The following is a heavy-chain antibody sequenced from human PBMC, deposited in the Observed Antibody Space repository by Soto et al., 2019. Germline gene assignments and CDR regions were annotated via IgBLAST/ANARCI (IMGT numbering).Heavy chain of an antibody. D-gene: IGHD2-2*02. V-gene: IGHV3-23*01. CDR1: GFTFSSYA. Sequence: PGGSLRLSCAASGFTFSSYAMSWVRQAPGKGLEWVSAISGSGGSTYYADSVKGRFTISRDNSKNTLYLQMNSLRAEDTAVYYCAKDRAYCSSTSCYTAFDIWGQGTMVTVSS. CDR3: AKDRAYCSSTSCYTAFDI. CDR2: ISGSGGST. J-gene: IGHJ3*02.